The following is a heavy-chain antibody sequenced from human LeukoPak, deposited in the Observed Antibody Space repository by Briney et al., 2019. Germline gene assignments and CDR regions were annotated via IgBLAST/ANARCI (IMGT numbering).Heavy chain of an antibody. Sequence: PSETLSLTCAVSGGSISSGGYSWSWIRQPPGKGLEWIGYIYHSGSTSYNPSLKSRVTISVDRSKNQFSLRLSSLTAADTAVYYCARDLGGSSWYRFDPWGPGTLVTVSS. CDR3: ARDLGGSSWYRFDP. D-gene: IGHD6-13*01. V-gene: IGHV4-30-2*01. CDR2: IYHSGST. CDR1: GGSISSGGYS. J-gene: IGHJ5*02.